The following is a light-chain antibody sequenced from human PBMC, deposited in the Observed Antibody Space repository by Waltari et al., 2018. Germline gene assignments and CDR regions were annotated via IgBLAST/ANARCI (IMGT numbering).Light chain of an antibody. V-gene: IGKV3-20*01. Sequence: EIVLTQSPGTLSLSLGERATVSCRASQSVSRALAWYQQKPGQAPRLLIYGVSTRATGIPDRFSGSGSGTDFSLTISRLEPDDFAVYYCQHYLRLPVTFGQGTTVEI. CDR3: QHYLRLPVT. CDR2: GVS. J-gene: IGKJ1*01. CDR1: QSVSRA.